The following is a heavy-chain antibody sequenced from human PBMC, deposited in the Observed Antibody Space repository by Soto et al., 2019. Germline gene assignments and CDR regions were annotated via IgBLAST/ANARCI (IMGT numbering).Heavy chain of an antibody. D-gene: IGHD3-22*01. CDR3: AGARQYYDCEFDP. J-gene: IGHJ5*02. CDR2: INHSGST. CDR1: GGSFSDYY. V-gene: IGHV4-34*01. Sequence: SETLSLTCAVYGGSFSDYYWSWIRRPPGKGLEWIGEINHSGSTNYNPSLKSRLTISVDTSKNQFSLKLRSVTAADTAVDYCAGARQYYDCEFDPWGQGTLVTVSS.